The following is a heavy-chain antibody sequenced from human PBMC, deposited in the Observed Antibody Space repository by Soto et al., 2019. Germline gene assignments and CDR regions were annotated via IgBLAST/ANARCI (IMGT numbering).Heavy chain of an antibody. CDR1: GGYISGGGYS. J-gene: IGHJ6*02. D-gene: IGHD1-1*01. CDR2: IYYSGST. CDR3: ARDERDGSYYYGMDV. Sequence: PSETMSVTCAVAGGYISGGGYSWSSIRKPPGKGLEWIGYIYYSGSTNYNPSLKSRVTISVDTSKNQFSLKLSSVTAADTAVYYCARDERDGSYYYGMDVWGQGTTVTVSS. V-gene: IGHV4-61*08.